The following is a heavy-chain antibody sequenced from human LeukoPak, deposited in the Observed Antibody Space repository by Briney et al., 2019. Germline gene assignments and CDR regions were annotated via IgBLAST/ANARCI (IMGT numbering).Heavy chain of an antibody. CDR3: AKENRGSFSPLDY. Sequence: GGSLRLSCAASGFTFSSYAISWVRQAPGEGLEWVSAISGSGGSTYYADSVKGRFTISRDNSRNTLYLQMNSLRAEDTAVYYCAKENRGSFSPLDYWGQGTLVTVSS. CDR2: ISGSGGST. J-gene: IGHJ4*02. V-gene: IGHV3-23*01. D-gene: IGHD1-26*01. CDR1: GFTFSSYA.